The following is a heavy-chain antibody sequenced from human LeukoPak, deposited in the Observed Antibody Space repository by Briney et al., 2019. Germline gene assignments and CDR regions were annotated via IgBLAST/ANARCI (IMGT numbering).Heavy chain of an antibody. CDR2: ISSNGGST. Sequence: GGSLRLSCAASGFTFSNYAMHWVRQAPGKGLEYVSAISSNGGSTYYANSVKGRFTISRDNSKNTLYLQMGSLRAEDMAVHYCARDLRLKELAYCGGDCLDYWGQGTLVTVSS. CDR3: ARDLRLKELAYCGGDCLDY. CDR1: GFTFSNYA. V-gene: IGHV3-64*01. J-gene: IGHJ4*02. D-gene: IGHD2-21*02.